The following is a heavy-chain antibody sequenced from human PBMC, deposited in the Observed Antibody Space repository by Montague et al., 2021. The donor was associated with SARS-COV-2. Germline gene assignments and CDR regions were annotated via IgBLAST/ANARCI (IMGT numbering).Heavy chain of an antibody. CDR1: GDSISSYY. CDR2: AYYVPSTNSANT. V-gene: IGHV4-59*01. CDR3: ARTWRFGQSYGLDN. D-gene: IGHD3-16*01. J-gene: IGHJ3*02. Sequence: SETLSLTCSVSGDSISSYYYNWIRQTPGKGLEWICYAYYVPSTNSANTTSNPSLKRRVTIALDTSENQFSLKLSSVTAADTAVYYCARTWRFGQSYGLDNWGQGTMVTVSS.